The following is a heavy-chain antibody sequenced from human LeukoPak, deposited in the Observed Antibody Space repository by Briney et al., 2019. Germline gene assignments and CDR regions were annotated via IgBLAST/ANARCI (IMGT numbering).Heavy chain of an antibody. D-gene: IGHD3-22*01. J-gene: IGHJ4*02. CDR1: GFTVSSYW. Sequence: GGSLRLSCAASGFTVSSYWMRWVRQAAGKGLEWVAKIKQDGSEIYYVDSLKCLFTISRDNAKNSLSLQMNSLRAEDTALYYCARDRNYDSSGYYYPYFDYWGQGTLVTVSS. CDR3: ARDRNYDSSGYYYPYFDY. CDR2: IKQDGSEI. V-gene: IGHV3-7*05.